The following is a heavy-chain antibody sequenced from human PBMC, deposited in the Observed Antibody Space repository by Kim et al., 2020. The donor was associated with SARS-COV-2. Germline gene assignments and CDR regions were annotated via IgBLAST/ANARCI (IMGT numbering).Heavy chain of an antibody. CDR3: ARVWEPGSDLLLPFDS. V-gene: IGHV3-30*03. D-gene: IGHD1-26*01. Sequence: GGSLRLSCAASGFTFSSYGMHWVRQAPGKGPEWVAVISYDGSKKYYADSVKGRFIISRGNSKNTLSLQMNSLRADDTAVYYCARVWEPGSDLLLPFDSWGQGTLVTVSS. J-gene: IGHJ4*02. CDR2: ISYDGSKK. CDR1: GFTFSSYG.